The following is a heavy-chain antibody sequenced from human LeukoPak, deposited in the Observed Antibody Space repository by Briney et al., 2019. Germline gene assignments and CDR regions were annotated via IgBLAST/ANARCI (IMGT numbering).Heavy chain of an antibody. Sequence: SQTLSLTCTVSGVSISSAGYYWNWIRQHPTEGLEWIGHIYYTGRTTYNPSVKSRVTISADTSKNQFSLKLNSVTAADTAVYFCASAPLGNSFGYMAYWGQGALVTVSS. V-gene: IGHV4-31*03. J-gene: IGHJ4*02. D-gene: IGHD5-18*01. CDR2: IYYTGRT. CDR1: GVSISSAGYY. CDR3: ASAPLGNSFGYMAY.